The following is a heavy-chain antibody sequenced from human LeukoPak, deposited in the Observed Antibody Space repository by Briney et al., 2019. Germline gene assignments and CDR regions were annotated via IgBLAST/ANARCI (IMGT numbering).Heavy chain of an antibody. Sequence: GGSLRLSCAASGFTFSDYSMNWVRQAPGKGLEWVSSISRSSSYIYYADSMKGRFTISRDDAKNSLSLQMNSLRAEDTAVYYCARDRDFGVGDWFDPWGQGVLVTVSA. CDR1: GFTFSDYS. D-gene: IGHD3-3*01. J-gene: IGHJ5*02. V-gene: IGHV3-21*01. CDR3: ARDRDFGVGDWFDP. CDR2: ISRSSSYI.